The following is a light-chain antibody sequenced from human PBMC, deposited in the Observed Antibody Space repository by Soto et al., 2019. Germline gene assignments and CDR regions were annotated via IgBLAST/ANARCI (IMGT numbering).Light chain of an antibody. CDR3: QQYGSSPIT. CDR1: QSITNNY. Sequence: EIVLTQSPGTLSLSPGERATLSCRASQSITNNYLAWYQQKPGQAPRLLIYGASSRVTGIPDRFSGSGSGTDFTLTISRLAPEDFAVYYCQQYGSSPITFGQGTRLEMK. CDR2: GAS. J-gene: IGKJ5*01. V-gene: IGKV3-20*01.